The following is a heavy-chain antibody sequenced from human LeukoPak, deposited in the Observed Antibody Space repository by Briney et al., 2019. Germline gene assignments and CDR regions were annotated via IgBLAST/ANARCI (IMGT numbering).Heavy chain of an antibody. CDR3: AKDRHHYDSSGYYYWNFDL. J-gene: IGHJ2*01. D-gene: IGHD3-22*01. CDR1: GFTFSSYA. Sequence: PGGSLRLSCAASGFTFSSYAMSWVRQAPGKGLEWVSAISGSGGSTYYADSVKGRFTISRDNSKNTLYLQMNSLRAEDTAVYYCAKDRHHYDSSGYYYWNFDLWGRGTLVTVSS. CDR2: ISGSGGST. V-gene: IGHV3-23*01.